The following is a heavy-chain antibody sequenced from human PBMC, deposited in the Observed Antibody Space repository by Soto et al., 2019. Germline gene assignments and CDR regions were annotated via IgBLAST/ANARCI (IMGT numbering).Heavy chain of an antibody. J-gene: IGHJ6*02. V-gene: IGHV5-10-1*01. CDR2: IDPSDSYT. Sequence: GESLKISCKGSGYSFTSYWISWVRQMPGKGLEWMGRIDPSDSYTNYSPSFQGHVTISADKSISTAYLQWSSLKASDTAMYYCARCAVNSPLALQPRSSGWYDLGMDVWGQGTTVTVSS. CDR3: ARCAVNSPLALQPRSSGWYDLGMDV. D-gene: IGHD6-19*01. CDR1: GYSFTSYW.